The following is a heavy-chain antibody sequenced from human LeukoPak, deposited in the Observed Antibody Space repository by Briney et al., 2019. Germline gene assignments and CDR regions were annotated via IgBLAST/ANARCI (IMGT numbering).Heavy chain of an antibody. J-gene: IGHJ4*02. Sequence: LETLSLTCTVSGGSISSYYGSWIRQPPGKGLEWIGYIYYSGSNNYNPSLKSRVTISLDTSKNQFSLKLSSVTAADTAVYYCARDGGYTSGWFDWGQGTLDSVPS. D-gene: IGHD6-19*01. CDR1: GGSISSYY. CDR3: ARDGGYTSGWFD. V-gene: IGHV4-59*01. CDR2: IYYSGSN.